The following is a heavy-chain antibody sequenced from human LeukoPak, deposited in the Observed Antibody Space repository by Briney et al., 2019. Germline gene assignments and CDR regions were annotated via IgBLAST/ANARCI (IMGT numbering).Heavy chain of an antibody. CDR3: ARAPGPYTTSPFYY. J-gene: IGHJ4*02. CDR1: VYSFIDYY. D-gene: IGHD2-2*01. Sequence: SVKVSCKTSVYSFIDYYIHGMRQAPGQAPEWMGKIDPHSGGTHYEQKFQVRVTLTRDTSISTVYMELSGLRSDDTAVYYCARAPGPYTTSPFYYWGQGTLVTVSS. V-gene: IGHV1-2*02. CDR2: IDPHSGGT.